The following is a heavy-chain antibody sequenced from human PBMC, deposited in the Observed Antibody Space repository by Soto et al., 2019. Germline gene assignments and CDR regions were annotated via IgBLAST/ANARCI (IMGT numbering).Heavy chain of an antibody. D-gene: IGHD4-4*01. CDR2: IYPEDSET. CDR1: GYTFTSYW. J-gene: IGHJ5*02. V-gene: IGHV5-51*01. CDR3: AISRWLRFQDYRRFGP. Sequence: PGESLKISCKGSGYTFTSYWIVWVRQMPGKGLEWMGIIYPEDSETRYSPSFEGQVTISADKSIDTAYLQWSRLKASDTAMYYCAISRWLRFQDYRRFGPWGQRTQGTASS.